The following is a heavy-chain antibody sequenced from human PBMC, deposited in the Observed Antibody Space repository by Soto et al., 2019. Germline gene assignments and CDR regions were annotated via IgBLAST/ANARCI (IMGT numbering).Heavy chain of an antibody. CDR3: ARCGYSYGTFYYYDGMDF. CDR1: GGSISSSSYY. CDR2: IYYSGST. D-gene: IGHD5-18*01. V-gene: IGHV4-39*01. Sequence: SETLSLTCTVSGGSISSSSYYWGWIRQPPGKGLEWIGSIYYSGSTYYNPSLKSRVTISVDTSKNQFSLKLSSVTAADTAVYYCARCGYSYGTFYYYDGMDFWGQGTTVTGSS. J-gene: IGHJ6*02.